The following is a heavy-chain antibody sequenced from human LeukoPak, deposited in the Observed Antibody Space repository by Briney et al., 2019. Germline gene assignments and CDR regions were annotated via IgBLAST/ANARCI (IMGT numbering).Heavy chain of an antibody. CDR3: ARVGYDFWSGYPIYYYYYMDV. J-gene: IGHJ6*03. CDR2: IYYSGRT. Sequence: SETLSLTCTVSGVSISGYYWSWIRQPPGKGLEWIGYIYYSGRTNYHPSLKSRVTISVDTSKYQFSRKLSSVTAADTAVYYCARVGYDFWSGYPIYYYYYMDVWGKGTTVTVS. CDR1: GVSISGYY. D-gene: IGHD3-3*01. V-gene: IGHV4-59*01.